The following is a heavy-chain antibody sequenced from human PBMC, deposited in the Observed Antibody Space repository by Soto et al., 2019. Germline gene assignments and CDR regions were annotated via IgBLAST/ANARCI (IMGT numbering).Heavy chain of an antibody. CDR2: INAGNGNT. CDR1: GYTFTSYA. V-gene: IGHV1-3*01. J-gene: IGHJ5*02. Sequence: GASVKVSCKASGYTFTSYAMHWVRQAPGQRLEWMGWINAGNGNTKYSQKFQGRVTITRDTSASTAYMELSSLRSEDTAVYYCARDQDGYGSGSYYNEVSQGWFDPWGQGTLVTVSS. D-gene: IGHD3-10*01. CDR3: ARDQDGYGSGSYYNEVSQGWFDP.